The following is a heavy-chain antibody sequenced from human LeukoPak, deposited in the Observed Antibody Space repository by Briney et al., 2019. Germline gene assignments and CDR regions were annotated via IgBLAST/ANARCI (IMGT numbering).Heavy chain of an antibody. CDR2: ISASGGST. CDR3: AKVMKGSERLTMVRGVIIKTAGLYYMDV. D-gene: IGHD3-10*01. J-gene: IGHJ6*03. V-gene: IGHV3-23*01. Sequence: TGGSLRLSCAASGFTLSSYAMSWVRQAPGKGLEWVSSISASGGSTNYADSVKGRFTISRDNSKNTGDLQMNSLRAEDTAVYYCAKVMKGSERLTMVRGVIIKTAGLYYMDVWGKGTTVTVSS. CDR1: GFTLSSYA.